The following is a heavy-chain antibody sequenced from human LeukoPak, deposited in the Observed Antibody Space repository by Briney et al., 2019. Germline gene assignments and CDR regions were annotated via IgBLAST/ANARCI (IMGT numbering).Heavy chain of an antibody. CDR1: GWSFSGYY. J-gene: IGHJ5*02. CDR2: INHGGRT. V-gene: IGHV4-34*01. CDR3: ARHPRGRELRGVTRRPTNAHNWFDP. Sequence: PSGTLSLTCAGYGWSFSGYYWSWIRQAPGKGLEWVGEINHGGRTNYNTSLTSRVTISVNPSKHHSSLKLSLLTAAHTAVYYCARHPRGRELRGVTRRPTNAHNWFDPWGQGTLVTVSS. D-gene: IGHD3-10*01.